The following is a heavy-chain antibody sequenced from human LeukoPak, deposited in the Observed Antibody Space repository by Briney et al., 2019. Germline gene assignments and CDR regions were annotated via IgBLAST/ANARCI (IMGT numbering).Heavy chain of an antibody. D-gene: IGHD2-2*02. CDR2: ISYDGSNK. Sequence: GRSLRLSCAASGFTFSSYAMHWVRQAPGKGLEWVAVISYDGSNKYYADSVKGRFTISRDNSKNTLYLQMNSLRAEDTAVYYCARSGDIVVVPAAILFDYWGQGTLVTVSS. CDR3: ARSGDIVVVPAAILFDY. V-gene: IGHV3-30-3*01. CDR1: GFTFSSYA. J-gene: IGHJ4*02.